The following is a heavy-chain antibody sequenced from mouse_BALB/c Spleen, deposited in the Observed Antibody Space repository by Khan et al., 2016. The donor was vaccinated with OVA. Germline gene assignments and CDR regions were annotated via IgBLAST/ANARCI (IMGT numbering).Heavy chain of an antibody. Sequence: QIQLVQSGPELKKPGETVRISCKASGYTFTTAGIQWVQQMPGKGLKWIGWINTHSGVPKYAEDFKGRFAFSLEISVSTAYLQITNLNNEDTATYFCARGAAAYYRNDGGAMEYWGQGTSVTVSS. CDR3: ARGAAAYYRNDGGAMEY. V-gene: IGHV9-4*02. D-gene: IGHD2-14*01. CDR2: INTHSGVP. CDR1: GYTFTTAG. J-gene: IGHJ4*01.